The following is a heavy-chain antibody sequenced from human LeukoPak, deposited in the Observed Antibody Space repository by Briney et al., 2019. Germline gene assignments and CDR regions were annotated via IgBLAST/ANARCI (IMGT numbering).Heavy chain of an antibody. Sequence: SETLSLTCTVSGGSISSGGYYWSWSRQPPGKGLEWIGEIYHSGSTNYNPSLKSRVTISVDKSKNQFSLKLSSVTAADTAVYYCARARRVRSYFDYWGQGTLVTVSS. CDR2: IYHSGST. CDR3: ARARRVRSYFDY. CDR1: GGSISSGGYY. D-gene: IGHD2-21*01. V-gene: IGHV4-39*07. J-gene: IGHJ4*02.